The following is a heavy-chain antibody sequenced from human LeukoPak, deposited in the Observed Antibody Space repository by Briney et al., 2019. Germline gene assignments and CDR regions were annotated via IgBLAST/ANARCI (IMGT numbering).Heavy chain of an antibody. CDR3: ANYSGNYQSGY. V-gene: IGHV1-2*06. Sequence: ASVKVSCKASGYTFTGYYMHWVRQAPGQGFEWMGRIDPNNGATNYAQKFQGRVTVTRDTSISTVYMELSRLKSDDTAVYFCANYSGNYQSGYWGQGTLVTVSS. J-gene: IGHJ4*02. CDR1: GYTFTGYY. CDR2: IDPNNGAT. D-gene: IGHD1-26*01.